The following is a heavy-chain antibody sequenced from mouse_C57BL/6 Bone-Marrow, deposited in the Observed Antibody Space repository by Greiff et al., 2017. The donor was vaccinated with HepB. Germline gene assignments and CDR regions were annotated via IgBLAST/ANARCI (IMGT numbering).Heavy chain of an antibody. CDR3: ARGPYYGSRGAMDY. V-gene: IGHV3-6*01. CDR2: ISYDGSN. Sequence: EVQRVESGPGLVKPSQSLSLTCSVTGYSITSGYYWNWIRQFPGNKLEWMGYISYDGSNNYNPSLKNRISITRDTSKNQFFLKLNSVTTEDTATYYCARGPYYGSRGAMDYWGQGTSVTVSS. D-gene: IGHD1-1*01. J-gene: IGHJ4*01. CDR1: GYSITSGYY.